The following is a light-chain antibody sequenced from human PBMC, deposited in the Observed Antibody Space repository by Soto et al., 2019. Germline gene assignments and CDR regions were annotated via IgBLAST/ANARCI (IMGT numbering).Light chain of an antibody. CDR1: QSVSSN. Sequence: EIVMTQSPATLSVSPGERATLSCRASQSVSSNLAWYQQKPGQAPRLLIYGASTRATGIPARFSGSGSGTEFTLTISSLQSLYFAVYYCQQYNNWRPYTFGQGTKLEIK. J-gene: IGKJ2*01. V-gene: IGKV3-15*01. CDR3: QQYNNWRPYT. CDR2: GAS.